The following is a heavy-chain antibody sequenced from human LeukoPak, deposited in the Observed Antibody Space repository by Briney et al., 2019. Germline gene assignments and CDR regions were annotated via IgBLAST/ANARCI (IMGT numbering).Heavy chain of an antibody. CDR3: ARAGGSYYTTSDY. CDR2: IWYDGSNK. V-gene: IGHV3-33*01. CDR1: GFTFSSYG. J-gene: IGHJ4*02. Sequence: GGSLRLSCAASGFTFSSYGMHWVRQAPGKGLEWVAVIWYDGSNKYYADSVKGRFTISRDNSKNTLYLQMNSLRAEDTAVYYCARAGGSYYTTSDYWGQGTLVTVSS. D-gene: IGHD1-26*01.